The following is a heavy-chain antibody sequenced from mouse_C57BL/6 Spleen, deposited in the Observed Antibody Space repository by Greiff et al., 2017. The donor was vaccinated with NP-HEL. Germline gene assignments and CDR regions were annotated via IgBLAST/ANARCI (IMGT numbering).Heavy chain of an antibody. Sequence: VQLQQPGAELVMPGASVKLSCKASGYTFTSYWMHWVKQRPGQGLAWIGEIDPSDSYTNYTQKFKGKSTLTVDKSSSTAYMQLSSLTSEDSAVYYCARRINHEDYFDYWGQGTTLTVSS. CDR1: GYTFTSYW. D-gene: IGHD2-4*01. J-gene: IGHJ2*01. CDR2: IDPSDSYT. V-gene: IGHV1-69*01. CDR3: ARRINHEDYFDY.